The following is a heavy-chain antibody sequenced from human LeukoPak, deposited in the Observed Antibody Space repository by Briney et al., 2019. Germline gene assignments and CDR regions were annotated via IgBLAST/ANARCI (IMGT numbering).Heavy chain of an antibody. J-gene: IGHJ4*02. V-gene: IGHV3-23*01. D-gene: IGHD3-22*01. Sequence: GSLRLSCAASGFTFSSYAMSWVRQAPGKGLEGVSAISGSGGSTYYADSVKGRFTISRDNSKNALYLQMTSLRAEDTAVYYCAKGVTMIVVVRYYFDYWGQGTLVTVSS. CDR2: ISGSGGST. CDR3: AKGVTMIVVVRYYFDY. CDR1: GFTFSSYA.